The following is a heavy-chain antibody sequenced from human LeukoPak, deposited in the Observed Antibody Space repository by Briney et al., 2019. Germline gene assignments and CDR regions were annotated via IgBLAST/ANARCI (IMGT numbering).Heavy chain of an antibody. CDR3: ARDFRAAMVSDWFDP. D-gene: IGHD5-18*01. Sequence: GASVKVSCKASGYSFTDKYMHWVRQAPGQGLEWMGWINPNSGGTNYAQKFQGRVTMTRDTSISTAYMELSRLRSDDTAVYYCARDFRAAMVSDWFDPWGQGTLVTVSS. CDR1: GYSFTDKY. CDR2: INPNSGGT. V-gene: IGHV1-2*02. J-gene: IGHJ5*02.